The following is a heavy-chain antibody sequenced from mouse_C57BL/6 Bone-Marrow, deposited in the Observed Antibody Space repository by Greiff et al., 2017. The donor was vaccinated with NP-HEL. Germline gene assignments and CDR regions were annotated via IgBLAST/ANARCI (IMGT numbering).Heavy chain of an antibody. CDR1: GYTFTTYP. CDR3: ARVPLITTVVATRDWYFDV. CDR2: FHPYNDDT. Sequence: VQLQQSGAELVKPGASVKMSCKASGYTFTTYPIEWMKQNHGKSLEWIGNFHPYNDDTKYNEKFKGKATLTVEKSSSTVYLELSRLPSDDSAVYYCARVPLITTVVATRDWYFDVWGTGTTVTVSS. V-gene: IGHV1-47*01. J-gene: IGHJ1*03. D-gene: IGHD1-1*01.